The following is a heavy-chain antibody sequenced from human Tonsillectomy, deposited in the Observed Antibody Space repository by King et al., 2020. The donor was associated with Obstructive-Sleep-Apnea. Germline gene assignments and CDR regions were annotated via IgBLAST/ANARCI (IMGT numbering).Heavy chain of an antibody. CDR1: GYSISSGYY. D-gene: IGHD6-13*01. J-gene: IGHJ5*02. CDR2: IYHSGST. Sequence: QLQESGPGLVKPSETLSLTCTVSGYSISSGYYWGWIRQPPGKGLEWIGSIYHSGSTYYNPSLKSRVPISVDTSKNQFSLKLSSVTAADTAVYYCARGHSSSWYDNWFDPWGQGTLVTVSS. CDR3: ARGHSSSWYDNWFDP. V-gene: IGHV4-38-2*02.